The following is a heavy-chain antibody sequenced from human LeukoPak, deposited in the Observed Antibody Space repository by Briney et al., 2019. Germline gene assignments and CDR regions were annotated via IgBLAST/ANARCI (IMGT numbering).Heavy chain of an antibody. V-gene: IGHV4-30-2*01. J-gene: IGHJ4*02. CDR3: ATLGGLGYCSSTSCYDDY. CDR2: IYHSGST. CDR1: GGSISSGGYS. Sequence: SETLSLTCAVSGGSISSGGYSWSWIRQPPGTGLEWIGYIYHSGSTYYNPSLKSRVTISVDRSKSQFSLKLSSVTAADTAVYYCATLGGLGYCSSTSCYDDYWGQGTLVTVSS. D-gene: IGHD2-2*01.